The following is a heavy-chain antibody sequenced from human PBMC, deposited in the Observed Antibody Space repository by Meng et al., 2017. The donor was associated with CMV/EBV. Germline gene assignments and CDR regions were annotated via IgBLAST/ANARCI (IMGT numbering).Heavy chain of an antibody. D-gene: IGHD2-21*01. V-gene: IGHV3-11*01. Sequence: GESLKISCAASGFTFSDYYMSWIRQAPGKGLEWVSYISSSGSTIHYADSVKGRFTISRDNAKNSLYLQMNSLRAEDTAVYYCARDRSQYCGGDCYYPYYYYGMDVWGQGTTVTVSS. CDR2: ISSSGSTI. CDR1: GFTFSDYY. CDR3: ARDRSQYCGGDCYYPYYYYGMDV. J-gene: IGHJ6*02.